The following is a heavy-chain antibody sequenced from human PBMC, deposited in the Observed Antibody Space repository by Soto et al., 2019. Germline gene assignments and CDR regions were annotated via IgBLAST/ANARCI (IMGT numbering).Heavy chain of an antibody. V-gene: IGHV3-53*01. J-gene: IGHJ3*01. CDR2: LYDVDGS. CDR1: GLTVSGKKY. D-gene: IGHD1-1*01. CDR3: ASWHEREHAYDV. Sequence: GGSLRLSCAAFGLTVSGKKYVAWVRQAPGKGLEWVSALYDVDGSFYADSVKGRFTTSSDSSKTTVYLQMNGLRPDDTAVYYCASWHEREHAYDVWGQGATVTVS.